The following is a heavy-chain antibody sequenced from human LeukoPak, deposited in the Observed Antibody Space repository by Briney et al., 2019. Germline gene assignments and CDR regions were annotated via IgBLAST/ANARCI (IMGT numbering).Heavy chain of an antibody. V-gene: IGHV1-18*04. Sequence: GASVKVSCKASGYTFTGYYMHWVRQAPGQGLEWMGWISAYNGNTNYAQKLQGRVTMTTDTSTSTAYMELRSLRSDDTAVYYCARDLEDIVVVPAAIGADYWGQGTLVTVSS. CDR1: GYTFTGYY. J-gene: IGHJ4*02. CDR2: ISAYNGNT. CDR3: ARDLEDIVVVPAAIGADY. D-gene: IGHD2-2*01.